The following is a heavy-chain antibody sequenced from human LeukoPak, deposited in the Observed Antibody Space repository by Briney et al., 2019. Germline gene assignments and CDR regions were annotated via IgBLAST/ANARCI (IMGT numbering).Heavy chain of an antibody. Sequence: AGGSLRLSCAASGFTFSYFYMSWIRQAPGKGLEWVSYISSSGSTIFYADSVKGRFTISRDNAKNSLYLQMNSPRAEDTAVYYCARDLGQYYDTSDNWFDPWGQGTLVTVSS. D-gene: IGHD3-22*01. CDR2: ISSSGSTI. CDR3: ARDLGQYYDTSDNWFDP. J-gene: IGHJ5*02. CDR1: GFTFSYFY. V-gene: IGHV3-11*04.